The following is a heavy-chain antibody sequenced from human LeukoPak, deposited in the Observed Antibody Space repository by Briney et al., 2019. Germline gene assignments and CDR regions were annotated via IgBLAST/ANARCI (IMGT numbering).Heavy chain of an antibody. J-gene: IGHJ5*02. D-gene: IGHD3-10*01. CDR1: GFTVSSNY. Sequence: GGSLRLSCAASGFTVSSNYRSWVRQAPGKGLEWVSVIYSGGSTYYADSVKGRFTISRDNSKNTLYLQMNSLRAEDTAVYYCAGITMVRGVITWGQGTLVTVSS. CDR2: IYSGGST. V-gene: IGHV3-53*01. CDR3: AGITMVRGVIT.